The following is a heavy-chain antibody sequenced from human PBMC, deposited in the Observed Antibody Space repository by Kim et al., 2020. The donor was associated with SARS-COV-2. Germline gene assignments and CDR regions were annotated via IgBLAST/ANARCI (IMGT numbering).Heavy chain of an antibody. V-gene: IGHV3-33*05. CDR1: GFTFSSYG. D-gene: IGHD3-22*01. Sequence: GGSLRLSCAASGFTFSSYGMHWVRQAPGKGLEWVAVISYDGSNKYYADSVKGRFTISRDNSKNTLYLQMNSLRAEDTAVYYCARDRVRYYDSSGYYQGRVWDAFDIWGQGTMVTVSS. J-gene: IGHJ3*02. CDR2: ISYDGSNK. CDR3: ARDRVRYYDSSGYYQGRVWDAFDI.